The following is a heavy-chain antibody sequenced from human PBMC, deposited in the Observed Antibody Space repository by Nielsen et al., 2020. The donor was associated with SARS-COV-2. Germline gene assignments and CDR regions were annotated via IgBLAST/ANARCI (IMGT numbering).Heavy chain of an antibody. J-gene: IGHJ6*02. V-gene: IGHV3-11*05. CDR3: AREGVAAAGTADYYYGLDV. Sequence: GESLKISCAASGFTFDDYGMSWIRQAPGKGLEWISYISSSRTYRSYADSVRGRFTISRDNAKNSLYLQMNSLRAEDTAVYYCAREGVAAAGTADYYYGLDVWGQGTTVTVSS. CDR2: ISSSRTYR. CDR1: GFTFDDYG. D-gene: IGHD6-13*01.